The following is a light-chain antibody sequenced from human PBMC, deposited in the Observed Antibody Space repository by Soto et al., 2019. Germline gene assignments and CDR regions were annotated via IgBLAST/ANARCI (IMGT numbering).Light chain of an antibody. J-gene: IGLJ1*01. CDR3: FSYTRRDTYV. Sequence: QSVLTQAPSVAGAPGQSVTISCTGTNNDVGGYKGVSWYQQSPGTAPKLIIYEVSNRPSGVPGRFSGSKSGNTASLTISGLQAGDEADYYCFSYTRRDTYVFVPGTKVTVL. CDR2: EVS. V-gene: IGLV2-18*02. CDR1: NNDVGGYKG.